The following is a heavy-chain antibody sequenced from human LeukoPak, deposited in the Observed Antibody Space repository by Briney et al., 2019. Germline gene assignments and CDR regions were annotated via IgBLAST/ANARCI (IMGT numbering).Heavy chain of an antibody. Sequence: PSQTLSLTCAVSGGSISSGGHSWSWIRQPPGKGLEWIGYIYHSGSTYYNPSLKSRVTISVDRSKNQFSLKLSSVTAADTAVYYCARGGGGSYYDSSGYLDFDYWGQGTLVTVSS. CDR1: GGSISSGGHS. D-gene: IGHD3-22*01. V-gene: IGHV4-30-2*01. J-gene: IGHJ4*02. CDR3: ARGGGGSYYDSSGYLDFDY. CDR2: IYHSGST.